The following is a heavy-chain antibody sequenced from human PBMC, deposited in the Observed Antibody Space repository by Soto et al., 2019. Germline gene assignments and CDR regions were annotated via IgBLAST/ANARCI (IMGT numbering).Heavy chain of an antibody. CDR3: AKVGPARYYDSSGYDY. V-gene: IGHV3-23*01. J-gene: IGHJ4*02. D-gene: IGHD3-22*01. Sequence: PGGSLRLSCAASGFTFSSYAMSWVRQAPGKGLEWVSAISGSGGSTYYADSVKGRFTISRDNSKNTLYLQMNSLRAEDTAVYYCAKVGPARYYDSSGYDYWGQGTLVTVSS. CDR2: ISGSGGST. CDR1: GFTFSSYA.